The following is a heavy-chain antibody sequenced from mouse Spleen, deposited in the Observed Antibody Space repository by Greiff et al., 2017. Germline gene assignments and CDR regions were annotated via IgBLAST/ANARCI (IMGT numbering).Heavy chain of an antibody. CDR3: ARGYYYGSSYGFDY. Sequence: EVQGVESGGGLVKPGGSLKLSCAASGFTFSSYAMSWVRQTPEKRLEWVATISSGGSYTYYPDSVKGRFTISRDNAKNTLYLQMSSLRSEDTAMYYCARGYYYGSSYGFDYWGQGTTLTVSS. J-gene: IGHJ2*01. CDR1: GFTFSSYA. CDR2: ISSGGSYT. V-gene: IGHV5-9-3*01. D-gene: IGHD1-1*01.